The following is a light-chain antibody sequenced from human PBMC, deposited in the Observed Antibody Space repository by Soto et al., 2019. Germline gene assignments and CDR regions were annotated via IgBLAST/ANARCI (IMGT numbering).Light chain of an antibody. CDR3: SSYAGSNLGV. CDR1: SSDIGYYKY. J-gene: IGLJ1*01. CDR2: EVI. V-gene: IGLV2-8*01. Sequence: QPRSASGSTAQAVTISYKGTSSDIGYYKYVSWYQQHPGKAPKLIIYEVIKRPSGVTDRFSGSKSGNTASLTVSGLQAEDEADYYCSSYAGSNLGVFGTGTKVTVL.